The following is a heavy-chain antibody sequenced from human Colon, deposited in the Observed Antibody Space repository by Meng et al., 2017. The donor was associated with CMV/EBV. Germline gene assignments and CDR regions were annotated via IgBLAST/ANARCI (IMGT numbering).Heavy chain of an antibody. V-gene: IGHV3-30*02. Sequence: GGSLRLSCAASGFTFDRCAMHWVRKAPGKGLEWVTFIRFDGTSQEYADSVRGRFTISRDNSKNTLYLQMNSLRVEDTAVYYCAKGGWTSDYYFDYWGQGMLVTVSS. CDR2: IRFDGTSQ. CDR1: GFTFDRCA. CDR3: AKGGWTSDYYFDY. J-gene: IGHJ4*02. D-gene: IGHD3-10*01.